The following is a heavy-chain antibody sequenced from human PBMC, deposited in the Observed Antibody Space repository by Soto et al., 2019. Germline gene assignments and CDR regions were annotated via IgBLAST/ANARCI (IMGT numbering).Heavy chain of an antibody. Sequence: SETLSLTCTVSGGSISSYYWSWIRQPPGKGLEWIGYIYYSGSTNYNPSLKSRVTISVDTSKNQFSLKLSSVTAADTAVYYCARHREYDFWRDAFDIWGQGTMVTVSS. CDR3: ARHREYDFWRDAFDI. CDR2: IYYSGST. V-gene: IGHV4-59*08. CDR1: GGSISSYY. J-gene: IGHJ3*02. D-gene: IGHD3-3*01.